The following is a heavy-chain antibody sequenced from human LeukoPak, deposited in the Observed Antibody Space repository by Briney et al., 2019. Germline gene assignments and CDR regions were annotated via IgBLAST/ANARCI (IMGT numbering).Heavy chain of an antibody. D-gene: IGHD3-22*01. CDR1: GGSISSSSYY. V-gene: IGHV4-39*02. Sequence: SETLSLTCTVSGGSISSSSYYWGWIRQPPGKGLEWIGSIDYSGSTYYSPSLKSRVTISVDTSKNHFSLKLSSVTAADTAVYYCARDHHYYDSSGYYGYWGQGTLVTVSS. CDR2: IDYSGST. CDR3: ARDHHYYDSSGYYGY. J-gene: IGHJ4*02.